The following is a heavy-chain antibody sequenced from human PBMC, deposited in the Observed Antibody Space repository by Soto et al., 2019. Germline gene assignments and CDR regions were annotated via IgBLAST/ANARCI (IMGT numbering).Heavy chain of an antibody. CDR1: GGTFSTYT. V-gene: IGHV1-69*08. D-gene: IGHD4-4*01. J-gene: IGHJ5*02. CDR2: IIPIIGII. Sequence: QVQLVQSGAEVKKPGSSVKVSCKASGGTFSTYTITWVRQAPGQGLEWMGRIIPIIGIITYAQEFQGRVTISADKCTGTAYMALTGLRSYDTAVYYCAGDPDSHYNDSHASSYPWGQGTLVTVS. CDR3: AGDPDSHYNDSHASSYP.